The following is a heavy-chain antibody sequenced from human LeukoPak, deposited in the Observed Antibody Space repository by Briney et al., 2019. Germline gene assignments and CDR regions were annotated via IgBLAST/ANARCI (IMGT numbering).Heavy chain of an antibody. V-gene: IGHV4-34*01. Sequence: PETLSLTCAVYGGSFSGYYWSWIRQPPGKGLEWIGEINHSGSTNYNPSLKSRVTISVDTSKNQFSLKLSSVTAADTAVYYCATFPIFKNYYYVDVWGKGTTVTVSS. CDR2: INHSGST. J-gene: IGHJ6*03. CDR3: ATFPIFKNYYYVDV. D-gene: IGHD3-9*01. CDR1: GGSFSGYY.